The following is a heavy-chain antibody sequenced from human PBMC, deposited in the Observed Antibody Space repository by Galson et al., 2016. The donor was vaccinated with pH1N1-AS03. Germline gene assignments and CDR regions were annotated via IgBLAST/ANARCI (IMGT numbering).Heavy chain of an antibody. Sequence: SLRLSCAASGFTFSSFGLHWVRQAPGKGLDWVAHISPDGSKIYYADSVRGRFTISRDNFKSTLYLQLNSLRGEDTAVYYCTKDLPTRYGIDVWGQGTTVTVSS. V-gene: IGHV3-30*18. J-gene: IGHJ6*02. CDR1: GFTFSSFG. CDR3: TKDLPTRYGIDV. CDR2: ISPDGSKI.